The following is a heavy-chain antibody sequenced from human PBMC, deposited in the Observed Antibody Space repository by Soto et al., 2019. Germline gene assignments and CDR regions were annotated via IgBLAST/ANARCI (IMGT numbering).Heavy chain of an antibody. CDR1: GYTFATYG. V-gene: IGHV1-18*01. J-gene: IGHJ4*02. CDR2: ISASNGNT. Sequence: GASVKVSCKASGYTFATYGFSWVRQAPGQGLEWMGWISASNGNTNYAQKLRGRVTMTTDTSKSTAYMELRSLRSDDTAVFYCARSGRRWNLREFDYWGQGNLVTVSS. CDR3: ARSGRRWNLREFDY. D-gene: IGHD1-7*01.